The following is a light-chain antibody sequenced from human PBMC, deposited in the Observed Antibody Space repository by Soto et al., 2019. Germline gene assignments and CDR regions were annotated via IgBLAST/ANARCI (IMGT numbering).Light chain of an antibody. V-gene: IGKV3-20*01. CDR1: QSVSSSY. J-gene: IGKJ1*01. CDR2: AAS. Sequence: EIVLTQSPGTLSLSPGERATLSCRASQSVSSSYLAWHQQKTGHSPRLLIYAASTRAAGIPDRFTGGGSGTDFTLTISRLEPEDFAVYYCQQYSSSPETFGQGTKVDNK. CDR3: QQYSSSPET.